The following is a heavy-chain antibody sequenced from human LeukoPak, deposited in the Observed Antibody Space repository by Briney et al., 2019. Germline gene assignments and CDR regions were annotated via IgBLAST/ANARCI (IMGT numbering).Heavy chain of an antibody. D-gene: IGHD3-9*01. CDR3: ATTYYDILTGYWHDAFDI. J-gene: IGHJ3*02. CDR2: IYYSGST. V-gene: IGHV4-59*08. Sequence: SETLSLTCTVSGGSISSYYWSWIRQPPGKGLGWIGYIYYSGSTNCNPSLKSRVTISVDTSKNQFSLKLSSVTAADTAVYYCATTYYDILTGYWHDAFDIWGQGTMVTVSS. CDR1: GGSISSYY.